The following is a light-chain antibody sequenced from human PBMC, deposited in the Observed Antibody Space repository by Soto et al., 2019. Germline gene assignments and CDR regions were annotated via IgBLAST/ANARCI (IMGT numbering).Light chain of an antibody. V-gene: IGKV1-39*01. Sequence: DIQMTQSPSTLSGSVGDRVTITCRASQTISSWLAWYQQKPGKAPKLLIYGASTLQSGVPSRFSGSGSGTVFTLTITTLQPEDFATYYCQQSYSNLISFGGGTKVDIK. CDR2: GAS. CDR1: QTISSW. J-gene: IGKJ4*01. CDR3: QQSYSNLIS.